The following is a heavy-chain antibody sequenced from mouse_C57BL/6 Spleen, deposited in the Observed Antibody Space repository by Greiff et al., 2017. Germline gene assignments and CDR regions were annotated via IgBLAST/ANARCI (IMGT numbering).Heavy chain of an antibody. CDR1: GYTFTSYW. CDR3: ARGRCITTAVDDGDD. D-gene: IGHD1-1*01. Sequence: QVQLQQPGAELVKPGASVKLSCKASGYTFTSYWMHWVKQRPGRGLEWIGRIDPNSGGTKYNEKFKSKATLTVDKPSSTAYMQLSSLTSEDSGVYYCARGRCITTAVDDGDDWGQGTTLTVSA. V-gene: IGHV1-72*01. J-gene: IGHJ2*01. CDR2: IDPNSGGT.